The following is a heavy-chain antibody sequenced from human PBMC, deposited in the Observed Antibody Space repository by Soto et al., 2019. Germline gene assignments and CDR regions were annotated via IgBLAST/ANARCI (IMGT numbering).Heavy chain of an antibody. J-gene: IGHJ4*02. V-gene: IGHV3-53*04. D-gene: IGHD3-22*01. CDR2: IYRYGST. CDR3: ARSLFEYDSSGYYYFEY. CDR1: GFTVSSNY. Sequence: GGSLRLSGADFGFTVSSNYMSWVSQTPGKGLGWVSVIYRYGSTYYADSVKGRFTISRHNSKITLYLQLNSLRAVYTAVYYCARSLFEYDSSGYYYFEYWGEGTLVTVSP.